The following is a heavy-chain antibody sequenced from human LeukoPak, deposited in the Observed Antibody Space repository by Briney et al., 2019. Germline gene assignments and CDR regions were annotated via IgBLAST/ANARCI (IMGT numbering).Heavy chain of an antibody. Sequence: PGRSLRLSCAASGFTFSRYGMHWVRQAPGKGLEWVAVISYDGSNKYYADSVKGRFTISRDNSKNTLYLQMNSLRAEDTAVYYCAKDWGFYGSGTYPFDSWGQGTLVTVSS. CDR2: ISYDGSNK. J-gene: IGHJ4*02. V-gene: IGHV3-30*18. D-gene: IGHD3-10*01. CDR1: GFTFSRYG. CDR3: AKDWGFYGSGTYPFDS.